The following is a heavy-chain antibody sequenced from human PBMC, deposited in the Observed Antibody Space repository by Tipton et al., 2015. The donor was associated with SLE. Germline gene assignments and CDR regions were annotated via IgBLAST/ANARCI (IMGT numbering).Heavy chain of an antibody. J-gene: IGHJ1*01. Sequence: GSLRLSCAASGFTFRTFGMHWVRQAPGKGLEWVAFIRYDGSKNYYADPVKGRFTISRDNSRNTLYLQMNSLRSEYTAVYYCAKDGDDFWSVYSYFQHWGQGTLFTVSS. CDR1: GFTFRTFG. V-gene: IGHV3-30*02. CDR2: IRYDGSKN. D-gene: IGHD3-3*01. CDR3: AKDGDDFWSVYSYFQH.